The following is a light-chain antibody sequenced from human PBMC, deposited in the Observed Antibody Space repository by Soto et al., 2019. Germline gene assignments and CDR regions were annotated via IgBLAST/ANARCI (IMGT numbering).Light chain of an antibody. V-gene: IGKV1-9*01. CDR2: GAS. Sequence: IELTQSPSSLSASVGDRVTITCRASQAVTSYLAWYQQKPGRAPNLLIYGASTVQSGVPSRFSGSGSGTDFTLTISSLQPEDFATYYCQQINSYPRTFGQGTKVEIK. CDR3: QQINSYPRT. CDR1: QAVTSY. J-gene: IGKJ1*01.